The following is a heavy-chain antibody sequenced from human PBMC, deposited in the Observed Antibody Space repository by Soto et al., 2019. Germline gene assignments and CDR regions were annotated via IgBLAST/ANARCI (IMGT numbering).Heavy chain of an antibody. Sequence: GGSLRLSCAASGFTFSSYGMHWVRQAPGKGLEWVAVISYDGSNKYYADSVKGRFTISRDNSKNTLYLQMNSLRAEDTAVYYCAKDPTYGDYSYYYGMDVWGQGTTVPVSS. J-gene: IGHJ6*02. D-gene: IGHD4-17*01. CDR3: AKDPTYGDYSYYYGMDV. CDR2: ISYDGSNK. V-gene: IGHV3-30*18. CDR1: GFTFSSYG.